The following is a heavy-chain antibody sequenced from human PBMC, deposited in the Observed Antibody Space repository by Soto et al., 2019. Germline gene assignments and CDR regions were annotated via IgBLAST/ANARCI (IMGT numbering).Heavy chain of an antibody. V-gene: IGHV3-23*01. J-gene: IGHJ6*02. D-gene: IGHD6-6*01. CDR2: ISSSGGTI. CDR1: GFTFSNYA. CDR3: AKDQVAARRYYYYGMDV. Sequence: EVQLLESGGGLVQPGGSLRLSCAASGFTFSNYAMSWVRQAPGKGLEWVSSISSSGGTIYYADSVKGRVTISRDNSKNTLYLQVNSLRAEDTAIYFCAKDQVAARRYYYYGMDVWGQGTTVTVSS.